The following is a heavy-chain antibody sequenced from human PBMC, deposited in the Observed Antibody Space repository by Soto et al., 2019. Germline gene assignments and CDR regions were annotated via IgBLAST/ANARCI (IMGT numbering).Heavy chain of an antibody. CDR1: GFTFSSYS. CDR3: ARARDGYNYGAFDI. V-gene: IGHV3-21*01. J-gene: IGHJ3*02. D-gene: IGHD5-12*01. CDR2: ISSSSSYI. Sequence: GGSLRLSCAASGFTFSSYSMNWVRQAPGKGLEWVSSISSSSSYIYYADSVKGRFTISRDNAKNSLYLQMNSLRAEDTAVYYCARARDGYNYGAFDIWGQGTMVTVSS.